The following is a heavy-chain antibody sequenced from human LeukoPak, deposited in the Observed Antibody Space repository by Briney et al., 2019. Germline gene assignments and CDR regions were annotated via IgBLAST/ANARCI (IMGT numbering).Heavy chain of an antibody. D-gene: IGHD6-19*01. CDR2: INSDGSST. CDR3: ARDEGSGWYVLDP. Sequence: GGSLRLSCAASGFTFSSYSMNWVRQAPGKGLVWVSRINSDGSSTSYADSVKGRFTISRDNAKNTLYLQMNSLRAEDTAVYYCARDEGSGWYVLDPWGQGTLVTVSS. CDR1: GFTFSSYS. J-gene: IGHJ5*02. V-gene: IGHV3-74*01.